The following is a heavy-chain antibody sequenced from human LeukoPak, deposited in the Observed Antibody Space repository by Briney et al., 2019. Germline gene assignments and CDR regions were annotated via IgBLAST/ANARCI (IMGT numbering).Heavy chain of an antibody. CDR1: GXTFSNAW. CDR2: TKRKSNGGTI. Sequence: GGSLRLSCAASGXTFSNAWMSWVRQAPGKGLEWVGRTKRKSNGGTIDYAAPVKGRFTISRDDSKNTLYLQMNSLKTEDTATYYCATGVAVAGLVPFDYWGQGTLVTVSS. CDR3: ATGVAVAGLVPFDY. D-gene: IGHD6-19*01. V-gene: IGHV3-15*01. J-gene: IGHJ4*02.